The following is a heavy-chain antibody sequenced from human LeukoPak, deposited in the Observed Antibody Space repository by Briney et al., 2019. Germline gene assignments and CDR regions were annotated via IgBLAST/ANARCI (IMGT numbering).Heavy chain of an antibody. D-gene: IGHD2-15*01. CDR2: INHSGST. V-gene: IGHV4-34*01. CDR1: GGSFSGYY. CDR3: ARFPIVVVPYAKTRDAFDI. J-gene: IGHJ3*02. Sequence: ETLSLTCAVYGGSFSGYYWSWIRQSPGKGLEWIGEINHSGSTNYNPSLKSRVTISVDTSKNQFSLKLSSVTAADMAVYYCARFPIVVVPYAKTRDAFDIWGQGTMVTVSS.